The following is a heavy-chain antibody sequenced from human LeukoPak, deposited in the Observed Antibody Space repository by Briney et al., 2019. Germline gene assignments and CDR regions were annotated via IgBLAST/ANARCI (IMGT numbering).Heavy chain of an antibody. J-gene: IGHJ5*02. CDR3: ASSIIRYYDSSGSRQYNNWFDP. Sequence: GASVKVSCKASGGTFSSYAISWVRQAPGQGLEWMGGIIPIFGTANYAQKFQGRVTITTDESTSTAYMELSSLRSEDTAVYYCASSIIRYYDSSGSRQYNNWFDPWGQGTLVTVSS. V-gene: IGHV1-69*05. CDR1: GGTFSSYA. CDR2: IIPIFGTA. D-gene: IGHD3-22*01.